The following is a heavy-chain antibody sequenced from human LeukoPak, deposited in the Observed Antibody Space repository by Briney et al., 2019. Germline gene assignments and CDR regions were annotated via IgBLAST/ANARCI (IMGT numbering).Heavy chain of an antibody. CDR1: GVIITNNRR. Sequence: PSGTLTLTCAVSGVIITNNRRRWCPRPPPGEVLEGIGEIYHSGTTNYNPSLQSRVTMSVDKSKNQFSLKLTSVTAADTAVYYCATYFYGEYCSFYFDYWGEGTLVTFSS. V-gene: IGHV4-4*02. CDR2: IYHSGTT. D-gene: IGHD4-17*01. CDR3: ATYFYGEYCSFYFDY. J-gene: IGHJ4*02.